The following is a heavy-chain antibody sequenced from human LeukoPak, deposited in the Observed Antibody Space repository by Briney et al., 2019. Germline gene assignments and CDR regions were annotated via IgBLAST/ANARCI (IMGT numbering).Heavy chain of an antibody. D-gene: IGHD5-24*01. V-gene: IGHV4-59*01. CDR3: ARDRWRLQPDY. CDR1: GGSMSSYY. J-gene: IGHJ4*02. CDR2: IYYSGST. Sequence: PSETLSLTCIVSGGSMSSYYWSWIRQPPGKGVDWIGSIYYSGSTNYNPSLKSRVTISVDTSKNQFSLKLTSVTAADTAVYYCARDRWRLQPDYWGQGILVTVSS.